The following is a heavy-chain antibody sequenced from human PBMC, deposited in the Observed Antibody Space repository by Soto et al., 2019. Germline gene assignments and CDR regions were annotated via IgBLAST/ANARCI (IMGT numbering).Heavy chain of an antibody. J-gene: IGHJ4*02. Sequence: EVQLLESGGGLVQPGGSLRLSCAASGFTFSSYAMSWVRQAPGKGLEWVSAISGSGGSTYYADSVKGRFTISRDNSKNPLYLQMNSLRAEDTAVYYCAKDMEAVTIFDYWGQGTLVTVSS. CDR1: GFTFSSYA. CDR2: ISGSGGST. D-gene: IGHD4-17*01. V-gene: IGHV3-23*01. CDR3: AKDMEAVTIFDY.